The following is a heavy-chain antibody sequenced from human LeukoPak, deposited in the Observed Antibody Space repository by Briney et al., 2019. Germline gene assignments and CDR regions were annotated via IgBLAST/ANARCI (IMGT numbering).Heavy chain of an antibody. D-gene: IGHD2-2*01. CDR2: ISAYNGNT. V-gene: IGHV1-18*04. CDR3: ARDLPLIVVVPAATKRNWFDP. CDR1: GYTFTSYG. Sequence: GASVKVSCKASGYTFTSYGISWVRQAPGQGLGWMGWISAYNGNTNYAQKLQGRVTMPTDTSTSTAYMELRSLRSDDTAVYYCARDLPLIVVVPAATKRNWFDPWGQGTLVTVSS. J-gene: IGHJ5*02.